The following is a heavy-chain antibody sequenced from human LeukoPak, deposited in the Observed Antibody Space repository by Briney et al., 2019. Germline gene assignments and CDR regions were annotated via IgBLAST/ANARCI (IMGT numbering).Heavy chain of an antibody. D-gene: IGHD3-22*01. CDR2: IYYSGST. J-gene: IGHJ4*02. V-gene: IGHV4-59*01. CDR3: VSSDYYDSSGYGRFDY. Sequence: SETLSLTCAAKGGSFSGYYWSWIRQPPGKGLEWIGYIYYSGSTNYNPSLKSRVTISVDTSKNQFSLKLSSVTAADTAVYYCVSSDYYDSSGYGRFDYWGQGTLVTVSS. CDR1: GGSFSGYY.